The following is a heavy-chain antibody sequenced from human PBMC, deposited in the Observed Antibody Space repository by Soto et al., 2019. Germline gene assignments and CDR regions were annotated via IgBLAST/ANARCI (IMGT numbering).Heavy chain of an antibody. Sequence: SCKASGYTFTGYYMHWVRQAPGQGLEWVSAISGSGGSTYYADSVKGRFTISRDNSKNTLYLQMNSLRAGDTAVYYCAKKTTVTPRPGSYFDLWGRGTLVTVSS. J-gene: IGHJ2*01. CDR2: ISGSGGST. CDR1: GYTFTGYY. D-gene: IGHD4-17*01. V-gene: IGHV3-23*01. CDR3: AKKTTVTPRPGSYFDL.